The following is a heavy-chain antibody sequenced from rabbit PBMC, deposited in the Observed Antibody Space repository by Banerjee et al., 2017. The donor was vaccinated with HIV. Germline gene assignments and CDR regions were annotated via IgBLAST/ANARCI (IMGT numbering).Heavy chain of an antibody. CDR1: GLDFSSSYW. CDR3: ASGYSDVYFNL. V-gene: IGHV1S45*01. CDR2: IYTGSGAT. J-gene: IGHJ4*01. D-gene: IGHD1-1*01. Sequence: QQQLEESGGGLVKPGGSLTLTCKASGLDFSSSYWICWVRQAPGKGLEWIGCIYTGSGATYYANWVNGRFTISKTSSTTVTLQMTSLTAADTATYFCASGYSDVYFNLWGPGTLVTVS.